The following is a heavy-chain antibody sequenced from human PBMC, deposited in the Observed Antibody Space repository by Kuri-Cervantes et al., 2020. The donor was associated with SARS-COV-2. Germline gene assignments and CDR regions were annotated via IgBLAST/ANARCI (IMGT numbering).Heavy chain of an antibody. CDR2: MNPDTGNT. CDR3: ARGVDWFSTSCYYEASFYYYYMDV. D-gene: IGHD2-2*01. J-gene: IGHJ6*03. Sequence: ASVKVSCKASGYTFTGYYMHWVRQATGQGFEWMGWMNPDTGNTGYAQKFEGRVTITRNTSLSTAYMELSSLRSEDTAVYYCARGVDWFSTSCYYEASFYYYYMDVWGKGTTVTVSS. CDR1: GYTFTGYY. V-gene: IGHV1-8*03.